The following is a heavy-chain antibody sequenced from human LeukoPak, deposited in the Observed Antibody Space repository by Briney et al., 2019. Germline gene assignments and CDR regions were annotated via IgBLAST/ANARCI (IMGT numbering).Heavy chain of an antibody. CDR2: ISDSSGYT. J-gene: IGHJ4*02. Sequence: GGSLRLSCAASGFTFSDYYMSWIRQAPGKGLEWVSYISDSSGYTNYGDSVKGRFTISRDNAKNSLYLQMNSLRTEHTAVYYCARGIRLTSVVEYLFWGQGTLVTVSS. D-gene: IGHD4-23*01. CDR3: ARGIRLTSVVEYLF. V-gene: IGHV3-11*06. CDR1: GFTFSDYY.